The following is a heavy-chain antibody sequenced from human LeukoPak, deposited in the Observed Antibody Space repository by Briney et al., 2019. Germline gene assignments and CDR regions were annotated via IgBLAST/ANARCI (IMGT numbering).Heavy chain of an antibody. J-gene: IGHJ6*03. CDR1: GFTFSSYE. D-gene: IGHD3-3*01. Sequence: GGSLILSCSASGFTFSSYEMNWVRQAPGKGLEWVSDISGSGGSTYYADSVKGRFTISRANSKNTLYLQMNSLRAEDTAVYYCVPRKEWSCYMDVWGKGTTVTVSS. V-gene: IGHV3-23*01. CDR3: VPRKEWSCYMDV. CDR2: ISGSGGST.